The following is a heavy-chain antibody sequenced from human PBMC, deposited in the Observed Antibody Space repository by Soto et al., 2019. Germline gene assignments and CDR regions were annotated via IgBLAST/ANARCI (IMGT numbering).Heavy chain of an antibody. CDR2: IYHSGST. CDR1: GGSINSGRSS. V-gene: IGHV4-30-2*06. CDR3: VRESTTSGPNWFDT. D-gene: IGHD1-1*01. Sequence: SETLSLTCSVSGGSINSGRSSWNWIRQSPGKGLEWIAYIYHSGSTYYNPSLKSRVTISVDRSANQFSLKLTSVTAADTAVYYCVRESTTSGPNWFDTWGPGILVTVSS. J-gene: IGHJ5*02.